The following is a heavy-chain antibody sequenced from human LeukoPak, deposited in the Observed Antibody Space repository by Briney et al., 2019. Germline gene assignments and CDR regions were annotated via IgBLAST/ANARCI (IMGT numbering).Heavy chain of an antibody. CDR2: INPSGGST. J-gene: IGHJ1*01. V-gene: IGHV1-46*01. CDR1: GYTFTSYY. D-gene: IGHD6-13*01. CDR3: ARGPTMAAAGAEYFQH. Sequence: ASVKVSCKASGYTFTSYYMHWVRQASGQGLEWMGIINPSGGSTSYAQKFQGRVTMTRDTSTSTVYMELSSLRSEDTAVYYCARGPTMAAAGAEYFQHWGQGTLVTVSS.